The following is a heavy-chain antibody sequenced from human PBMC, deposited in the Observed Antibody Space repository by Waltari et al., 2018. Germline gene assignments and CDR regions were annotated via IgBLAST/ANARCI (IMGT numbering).Heavy chain of an antibody. CDR1: GSDISSGSYY. CDR2: IYYSGST. CDR3: ASSNYDILTLIDY. V-gene: IGHV4-31*03. D-gene: IGHD3-9*01. J-gene: IGHJ4*02. Sequence: QVQLQSWGTGLVKPSQAMSLNCTFSGSDISSGSYYWSWISQNPGKGLEWIGYIYYSGSTYYTPSLKSRVTRSVDTSKNQFCLKLSSVTAADTAVYYCASSNYDILTLIDYWGQGTLVTVSS.